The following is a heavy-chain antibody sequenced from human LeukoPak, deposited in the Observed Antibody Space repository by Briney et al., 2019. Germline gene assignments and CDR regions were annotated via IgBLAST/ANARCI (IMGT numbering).Heavy chain of an antibody. CDR2: IYPGDSDT. Sequence: GESLKISCEASGYSFTTYWIGWVRQMHGKCLEWMGIIYPGDSDTRYSPSFQGQVTISADKSISPAYMQWSSLKASDTAMYYCARHSTRRIAARPFNVDYMDVWGKGTTVTVSS. CDR1: GYSFTTYW. J-gene: IGHJ6*03. V-gene: IGHV5-51*01. CDR3: ARHSTRRIAARPFNVDYMDV. D-gene: IGHD6-6*01.